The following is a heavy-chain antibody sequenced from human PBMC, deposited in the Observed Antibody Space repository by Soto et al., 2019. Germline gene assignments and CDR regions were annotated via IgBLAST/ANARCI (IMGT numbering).Heavy chain of an antibody. CDR1: GGSISSGNYY. CDR3: ARHADSSGYYYGGVGYYYYYGMDV. J-gene: IGHJ6*02. D-gene: IGHD3-22*01. CDR2: IYYSGAT. V-gene: IGHV4-39*01. Sequence: SETLSLTCTVSGGSISSGNYYWGWIRQPPGKGLEWIGSIYYSGATYYNPSLKSRVTISVDTSKNQFSLKLSSVTAADTAVYYCARHADSSGYYYGGVGYYYYYGMDVWGQGTTVTVSS.